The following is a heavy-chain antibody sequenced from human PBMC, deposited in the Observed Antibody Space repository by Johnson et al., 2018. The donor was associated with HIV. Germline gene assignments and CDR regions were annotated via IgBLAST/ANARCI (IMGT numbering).Heavy chain of an antibody. CDR2: ISYDGSNK. V-gene: IGHV3-30*04. Sequence: QVQVVESGGGVVQPGRSLRLSCAASGFTFSGYPMHWVRQAPGKGLEWVAVISYDGSNKYYADSVKGRFTISRDNAKNTLYLQINSLRVEDTAVYYCARGREMATRTGAFDIWGQGTMVTVSS. D-gene: IGHD5-24*01. CDR3: ARGREMATRTGAFDI. J-gene: IGHJ3*02. CDR1: GFTFSGYP.